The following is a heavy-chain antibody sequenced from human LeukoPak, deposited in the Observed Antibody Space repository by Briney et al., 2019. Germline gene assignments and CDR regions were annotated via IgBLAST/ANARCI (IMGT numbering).Heavy chain of an antibody. CDR1: GFSFSSYG. J-gene: IGHJ6*02. Sequence: GGSLRLSCVASGFSFSSYGMHWVRQAPGKGLEWVAVIWHDGSDKDYAESVKGRFTISRDNSKNTLYLQMNSLGAEDTAVYYCARAPVVVVPADFGMDVWGQGTSVTVSS. CDR3: ARAPVVVVPADFGMDV. CDR2: IWHDGSDK. V-gene: IGHV3-33*01. D-gene: IGHD2-2*01.